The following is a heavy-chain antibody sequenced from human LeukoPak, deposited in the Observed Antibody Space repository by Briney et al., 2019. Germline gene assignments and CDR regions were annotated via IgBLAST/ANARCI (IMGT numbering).Heavy chain of an antibody. Sequence: GGSLRLSCAASGFKFDKYAMRWVRQAPGKGPEWVSGITASGGGPSYADSVKGRFSISRDNSKNTLYLQMSSLRAEDTAIYYCAKDGRSSAPHWGQGTLVTVSS. CDR1: GFKFDKYA. CDR2: ITASGGGP. CDR3: AKDGRSSAPH. V-gene: IGHV3-23*01. J-gene: IGHJ4*02. D-gene: IGHD6-6*01.